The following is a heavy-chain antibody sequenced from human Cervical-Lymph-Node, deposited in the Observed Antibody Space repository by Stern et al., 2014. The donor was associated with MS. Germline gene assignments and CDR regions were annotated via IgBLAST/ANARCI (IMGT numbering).Heavy chain of an antibody. CDR2: LSSNGGST. J-gene: IGHJ2*01. Sequence: EVQLVESGGGLVQPGGSLRLSCAASGFTFSSYAMHWVRQAPGQGLEYVSVLSSNGGSTYYANSVKGRFTISRDNSKNTLYLHMGSLRVEDMAVYYCARGVTYCGGDCYGWYFDLWGRGTLVTVSS. CDR1: GFTFSSYA. D-gene: IGHD2-21*02. CDR3: ARGVTYCGGDCYGWYFDL. V-gene: IGHV3-64*01.